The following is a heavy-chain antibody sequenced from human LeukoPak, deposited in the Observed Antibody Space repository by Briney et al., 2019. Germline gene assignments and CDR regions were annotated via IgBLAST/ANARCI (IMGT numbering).Heavy chain of an antibody. CDR2: ISYDGSNK. V-gene: IGHV3-30-3*01. J-gene: IGHJ4*02. CDR1: GFTFSSYA. Sequence: PGGSLRLSCAASGFTFSSYAMHWVRQAPGKGLEWVAVISYDGSNKYYADSVKGRFTVSRDNAKNLLYLQMNSLRAEDTSVYYCATGDLDFGGQGTLVTVSA. CDR3: ATGDLDF.